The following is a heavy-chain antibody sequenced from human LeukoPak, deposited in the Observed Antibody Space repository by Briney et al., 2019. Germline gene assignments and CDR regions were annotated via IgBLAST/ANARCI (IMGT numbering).Heavy chain of an antibody. CDR3: AREATVVGATII. J-gene: IGHJ4*02. CDR1: GGSVTTYY. Sequence: PSETLSLTCTVSGGSVTTYYWSWIQQSAGKGLEWIGHISTSGTTTYNPSLKSRVTMSVDTSKNQFSLKLTSMTAADAAVYYCAREATVVGATIIWGQGTLVTVSS. V-gene: IGHV4-4*07. CDR2: ISTSGTT. D-gene: IGHD1-26*01.